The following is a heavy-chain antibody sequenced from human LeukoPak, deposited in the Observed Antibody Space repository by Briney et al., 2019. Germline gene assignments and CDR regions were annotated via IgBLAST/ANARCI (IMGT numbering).Heavy chain of an antibody. D-gene: IGHD3-16*01. V-gene: IGHV1-69*13. J-gene: IGHJ6*02. CDR2: IIPIFGTA. CDR3: TTRACHAGGCSSSFYYYYGLHF. Sequence: SAKVSCKASGNSISNYAVSWVRQAPGQGFEWMGGIIPIFGTADYAQKFQGRVTITADQSTSTTYMALSSLKSEDTATYYCTTRACHAGGCSSSFYYYYGLHFWGQGTTVSVSS. CDR1: GNSISNYA.